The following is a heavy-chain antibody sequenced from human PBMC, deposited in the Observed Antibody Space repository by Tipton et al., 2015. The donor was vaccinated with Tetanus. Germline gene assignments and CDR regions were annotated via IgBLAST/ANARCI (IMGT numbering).Heavy chain of an antibody. CDR2: MKPNSGYT. CDR3: ARDGGSYYTDC. D-gene: IGHD1-26*01. Sequence: QVQLVQSGAEVKKPGASVKVSCKTSGYTFTSYDINWVRQATGQGLEWMGWMKPNSGYTGYAQKFRGRVTMTRDTSTSTVYMELSSLRSEDTAVYYCARDGGSYYTDCWGQGTLATVSS. J-gene: IGHJ4*02. CDR1: GYTFTSYD. V-gene: IGHV1-8*01.